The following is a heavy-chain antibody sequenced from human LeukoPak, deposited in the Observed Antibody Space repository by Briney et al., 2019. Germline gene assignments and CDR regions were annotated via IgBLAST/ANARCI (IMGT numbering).Heavy chain of an antibody. CDR2: MKHDGSEK. CDR3: ARKNGMDV. J-gene: IGHJ6*02. V-gene: IGHV3-7*01. CDR1: GFTFSNYW. Sequence: GGSLRLSCAASGFTFSNYWMSWVCQAPGKGLEWVASMKHDGSEKHYLDSVKGRFTISRDNAKNSVYLQINALRAEDTAVYYCARKNGMDVWGRGTTVTVSS. D-gene: IGHD2/OR15-2a*01.